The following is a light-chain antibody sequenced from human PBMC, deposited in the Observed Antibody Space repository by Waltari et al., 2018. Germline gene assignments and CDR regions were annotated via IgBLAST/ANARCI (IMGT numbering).Light chain of an antibody. CDR2: DAS. CDR1: QDISNY. Sequence: DIQMTQSPSSLSASVGDRVTITCQASQDISNYLNWYQQKPGKAPKLLIYDASNLETGVPSRFSGSGSETDFTFTISSLQPEDIATYYCQQYDNLPPYTFGQGTKLEIK. J-gene: IGKJ2*01. CDR3: QQYDNLPPYT. V-gene: IGKV1-33*01.